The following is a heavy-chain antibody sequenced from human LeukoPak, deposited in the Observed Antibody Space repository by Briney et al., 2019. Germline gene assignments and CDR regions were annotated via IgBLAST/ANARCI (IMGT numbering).Heavy chain of an antibody. CDR3: ARDHDYSTVERAPRNWFDP. CDR2: VYNSGST. V-gene: IGHV4-39*07. CDR1: GASIRRDTSY. J-gene: IGHJ5*02. D-gene: IGHD4-4*01. Sequence: PSETLSLTCTVSGASIRRDTSYWGWIRRPPGRGLQWIGSVYNSGSTNYNPSLKSRVTISVDTSKNQFSLKLSSVTAADTAVYYCARDHDYSTVERAPRNWFDPWGQGTLVTVSS.